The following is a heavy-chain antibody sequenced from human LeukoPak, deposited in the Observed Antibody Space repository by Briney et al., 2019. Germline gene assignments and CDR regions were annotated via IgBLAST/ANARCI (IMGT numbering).Heavy chain of an antibody. CDR3: ARSKSGAVAGTDY. J-gene: IGHJ4*02. CDR1: GDSISSSNW. V-gene: IGHV4-4*02. D-gene: IGHD6-19*01. CDR2: IYHSGST. Sequence: KTSGTLSLTCAVSGDSISSSNWWSWVRQPPGKGLEWIGDIYHSGSTNYNPSLKSRVTISVDKSKNQFSLKLSSVTAADTAVYYCARSKSGAVAGTDYWGQGSLVTVSS.